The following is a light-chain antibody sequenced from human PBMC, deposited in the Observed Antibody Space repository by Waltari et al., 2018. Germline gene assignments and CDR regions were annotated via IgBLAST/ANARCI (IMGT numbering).Light chain of an antibody. J-gene: IGKJ1*01. CDR1: QSISTY. CDR3: QQSYIPLST. V-gene: IGKV1-39*01. CDR2: DTS. Sequence: DIQMTQSPSSLSASVGDRVTITCRASQSISTYLNWYQQKPGKAPKLLISDTSSLQSGVPSRFSGRGSGTDFTLTISSLQAEDLATYYCQQSYIPLSTFGQGTEVEIK.